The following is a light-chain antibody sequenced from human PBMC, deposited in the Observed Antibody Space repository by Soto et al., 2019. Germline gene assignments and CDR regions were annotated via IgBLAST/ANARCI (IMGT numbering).Light chain of an antibody. V-gene: IGLV7-43*01. Sequence: QTVVTQEPSLTVSPGWTVTLTCASSTGAVTSDYYPNWFQQRPGQAPTVLLYSTMNKHSWTPARFSGSLLGGKAALTLSGAQPEDEADYYCLIYYGDGWVFGGGTKVTVL. CDR2: STM. CDR1: TGAVTSDYY. CDR3: LIYYGDGWV. J-gene: IGLJ3*02.